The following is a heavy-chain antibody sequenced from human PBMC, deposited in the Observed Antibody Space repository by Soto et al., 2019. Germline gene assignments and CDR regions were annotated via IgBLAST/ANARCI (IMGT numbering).Heavy chain of an antibody. D-gene: IGHD1-26*01. Sequence: GGSLRLSCAASGFTFSSYAMSWVRQAPGKGLEWVSAISGSGGSTYYADSVKGRFTISRDNSKNTLYLQMNSLRAEDTAVYYCAKDPGWELNYYYYGMDVWGQGTTVTVS. CDR2: ISGSGGST. CDR1: GFTFSSYA. CDR3: AKDPGWELNYYYYGMDV. J-gene: IGHJ6*02. V-gene: IGHV3-23*01.